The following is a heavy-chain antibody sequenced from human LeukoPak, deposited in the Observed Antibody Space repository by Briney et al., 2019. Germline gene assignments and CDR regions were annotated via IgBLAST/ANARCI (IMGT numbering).Heavy chain of an antibody. CDR1: GFTVSSNY. CDR3: AKAFRIVGIGNPDDAFDV. Sequence: GGSLRLSCAASGFTVSSNYMSWVRQAPGKGLEWVSVIYSGGSTYYADSVKGRFTLSRDNSENTLYLQLNSLRAEDSGIYYCAKAFRIVGIGNPDDAFDVWGQGTVVTVS. V-gene: IGHV3-53*01. CDR2: IYSGGST. J-gene: IGHJ3*01. D-gene: IGHD1-26*01.